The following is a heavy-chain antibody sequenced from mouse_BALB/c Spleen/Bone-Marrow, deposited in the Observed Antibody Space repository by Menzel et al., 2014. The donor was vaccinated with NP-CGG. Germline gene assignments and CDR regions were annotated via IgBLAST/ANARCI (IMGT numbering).Heavy chain of an antibody. CDR3: ARQGRYFDV. CDR2: IWSGGST. Sequence: VQLQQSGPGLVQPSQSLSITCTVSGFSLTSYGVHWVRQSPGKGLEWLGVIWSGGSTDYNAAFISRLSISKDNSKSQVFSKMNSLQANDTAIYYCARQGRYFDVWGAGTTVTVSS. CDR1: GFSLTSYG. J-gene: IGHJ1*01. V-gene: IGHV2-2*02.